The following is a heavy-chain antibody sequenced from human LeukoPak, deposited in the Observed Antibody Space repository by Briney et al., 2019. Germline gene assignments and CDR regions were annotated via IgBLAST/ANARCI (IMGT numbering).Heavy chain of an antibody. D-gene: IGHD3-22*01. CDR2: ISYDGSNK. CDR1: GFPFSSYG. CDR3: AKEAVLGFYYYDSSGHFDY. J-gene: IGHJ4*02. V-gene: IGHV3-30*18. Sequence: GGSLRLTCAASGFPFSSYGMHWVRQAPGKGPEGGAVISYDGSNKYYADSVKGRFTISRDNSKNTLYLQMTSLRAEDTAVYYCAKEAVLGFYYYDSSGHFDYWGQGTLVTVSS.